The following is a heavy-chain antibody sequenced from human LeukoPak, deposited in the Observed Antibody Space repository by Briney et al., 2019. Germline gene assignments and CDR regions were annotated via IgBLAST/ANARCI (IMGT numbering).Heavy chain of an antibody. Sequence: GSLRLSCAASGFTFSSYWMSWVRQAPGKGLEWVANIKQDGSEKYYVDSVKGRFTISRDNAKNSLYLQMNSLRAEDTAVYCCASRPRTSHSYDYWGQGTLVTVSS. J-gene: IGHJ4*02. CDR1: GFTFSSYW. CDR2: IKQDGSEK. CDR3: ASRPRTSHSYDY. D-gene: IGHD2-2*01. V-gene: IGHV3-7*01.